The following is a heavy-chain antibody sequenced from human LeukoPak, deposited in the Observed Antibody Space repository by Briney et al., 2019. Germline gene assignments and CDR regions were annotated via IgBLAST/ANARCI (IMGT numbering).Heavy chain of an antibody. CDR3: ARAPLFCSNGVCHRYYYYGMDV. V-gene: IGHV1-69*13. D-gene: IGHD2-8*01. J-gene: IGHJ6*02. CDR1: GGTFSSYA. Sequence: SVKVSCKASGGTFSSYAISWVRQAPGQGLEWMGGIIPIFGTANYAQKFQGRVTITADESTSTAYMELSSLRSEDTAVYYCARAPLFCSNGVCHRYYYYGMDVWGQGTTVTVSS. CDR2: IIPIFGTA.